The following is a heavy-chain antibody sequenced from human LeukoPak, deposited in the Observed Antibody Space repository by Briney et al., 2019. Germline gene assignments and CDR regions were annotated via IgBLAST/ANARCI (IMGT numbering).Heavy chain of an antibody. V-gene: IGHV5-51*01. CDR3: ARPDDLYYDSSGYYFLGAFDI. CDR2: TYLGDSDT. Sequence: GESLKISCKGSGYNFTNYWIGWVRQMPGKGLEWMGITYLGDSDTRYSPSFQGQVTISADKSFSTAYLQWSSLKASDTAMYYCARPDDLYYDSSGYYFLGAFDIWGQGTMVTVSS. J-gene: IGHJ3*02. D-gene: IGHD3-22*01. CDR1: GYNFTNYW.